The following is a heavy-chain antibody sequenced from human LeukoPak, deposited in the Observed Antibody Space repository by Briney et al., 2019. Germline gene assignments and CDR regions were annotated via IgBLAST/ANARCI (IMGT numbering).Heavy chain of an antibody. CDR2: ISGGGGST. CDR3: AKDPYSWGFWDDYFDY. D-gene: IGHD3/OR15-3a*01. Sequence: PGGSLRLSCAASGFTFSSYGMSWVRQAPGEGLEWVSGISGGGGSTYYADSVKGRFTISRDNSKNTLYLQMNRLRAEDTAVYYGAKDPYSWGFWDDYFDYRGQGTLGTVSS. J-gene: IGHJ4*02. V-gene: IGHV3-23*01. CDR1: GFTFSSYG.